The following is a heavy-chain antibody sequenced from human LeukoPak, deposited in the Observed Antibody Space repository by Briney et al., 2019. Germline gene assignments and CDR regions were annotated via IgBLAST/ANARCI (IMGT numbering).Heavy chain of an antibody. V-gene: IGHV3-30*09. D-gene: IGHD5-18*01. Sequence: GGSLRLSCAASEFPFCTYAIHWVRQAPGKGLEWVALISYDGRNKYYADSVKGRFAISRDTSSNTLYLQMNSLRAEDTAMYYRARATYMDTTMASLDYWGQGTLVTVSS. CDR2: ISYDGRNK. J-gene: IGHJ4*02. CDR1: EFPFCTYA. CDR3: ARATYMDTTMASLDY.